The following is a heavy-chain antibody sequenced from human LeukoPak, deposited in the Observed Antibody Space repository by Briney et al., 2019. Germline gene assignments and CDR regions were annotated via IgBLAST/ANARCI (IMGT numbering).Heavy chain of an antibody. J-gene: IGHJ4*02. CDR1: GGSISSYY. D-gene: IGHD4-11*01. CDR2: IYYSGST. Sequence: PSETLSHTCTVSGGSISSYYWSWIRQPPGKGLEWIGYIYYSGSTNYNPSLKSRVTISVDTSKNQFSLKLSSVTAADTAVYYCARQYTTVTPFRILGYFDYWGQGTLVTVSS. V-gene: IGHV4-59*08. CDR3: ARQYTTVTPFRILGYFDY.